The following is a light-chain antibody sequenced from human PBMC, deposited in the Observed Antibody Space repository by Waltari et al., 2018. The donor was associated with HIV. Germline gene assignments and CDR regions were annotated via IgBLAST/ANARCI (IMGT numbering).Light chain of an antibody. V-gene: IGKV4-1*01. CDR2: WAS. J-gene: IGKJ2*01. CDR3: QQYYSIPRT. Sequence: DIVMTQSPDSLVVSLGERATINCKSSQTVLSSSNNKNCLAWYQQKPRQPPKLLIYWASTRESGVPDRFSGSGSGTDFTLTISSLQAEDVAVYYCQQYYSIPRTFGQGTKLEIK. CDR1: QTVLSSSNNKNC.